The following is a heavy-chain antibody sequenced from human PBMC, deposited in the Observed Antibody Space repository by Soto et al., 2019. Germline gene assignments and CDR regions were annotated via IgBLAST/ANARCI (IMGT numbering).Heavy chain of an antibody. Sequence: GGSLRLSCAASGFTFSNAWMSWVRQAPGKGLEWVGRIKSKTDGGTTDYAAPVKGRFTISRDDSKNTLYLQMNSLKTEDTAVYYCTTDPYYYDSSGYYRAHYAFDIWVQGTTVTVSS. CDR2: IKSKTDGGTT. V-gene: IGHV3-15*01. CDR1: GFTFSNAW. CDR3: TTDPYYYDSSGYYRAHYAFDI. D-gene: IGHD3-22*01. J-gene: IGHJ3*02.